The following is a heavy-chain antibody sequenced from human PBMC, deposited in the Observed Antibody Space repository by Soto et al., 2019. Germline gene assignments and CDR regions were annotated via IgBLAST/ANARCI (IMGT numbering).Heavy chain of an antibody. CDR2: VITILGMA. Sequence: QVQLVQSGAEVKKPGSSVKVSCEASGGTFSSYSFSWVRQAPGQGLEWMGRVITILGMANYAQKFQGRVTITGDNSARTVYMEMRSLSSEDTAVYDCARGGAVVVPGAVDRHNWFDPWGQGTLVTVSS. V-gene: IGHV1-69*02. CDR3: ARGGAVVVPGAVDRHNWFDP. J-gene: IGHJ5*02. D-gene: IGHD2-2*01. CDR1: GGTFSSYS.